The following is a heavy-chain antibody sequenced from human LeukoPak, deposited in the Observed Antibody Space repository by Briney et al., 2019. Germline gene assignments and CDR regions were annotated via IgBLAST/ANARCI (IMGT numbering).Heavy chain of an antibody. V-gene: IGHV3-48*01. D-gene: IGHD4-17*01. CDR2: ISSSSSTI. J-gene: IGHJ6*03. CDR3: ARSGLTTVTFGYYYYMDV. Sequence: GGSLRLSCAASGFTFSSYSMNWVRQAPGKGLEWVSYISSSSSTIYYADSVKGRFTISRDNAENSLYLQMNSLRAEDTAVYYCARSGLTTVTFGYYYYMDVWGKGTTVTVSS. CDR1: GFTFSSYS.